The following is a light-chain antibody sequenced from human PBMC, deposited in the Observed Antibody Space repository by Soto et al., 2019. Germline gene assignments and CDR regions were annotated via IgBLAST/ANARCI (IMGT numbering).Light chain of an antibody. J-gene: IGLJ2*01. Sequence: QSVLTQPASVSGSPGQSISISCTGTSSDVGGNNYVSWYQQHPGKAPKLMIYEVSSRPSGVSNRFSGSMSSNTASLTISGLQAEDEADDYCSSYTGTSTLFGGGTKLTVL. V-gene: IGLV2-14*01. CDR1: SSDVGGNNY. CDR2: EVS. CDR3: SSYTGTSTL.